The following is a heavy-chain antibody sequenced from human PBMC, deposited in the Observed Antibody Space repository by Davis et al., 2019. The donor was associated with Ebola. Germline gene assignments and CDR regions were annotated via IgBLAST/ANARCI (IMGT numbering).Heavy chain of an antibody. J-gene: IGHJ4*02. CDR3: ARGRDKWELQFYPFDY. V-gene: IGHV3-11*01. CDR2: ISASGDTV. Sequence: GGSLRLSCSASRFTFSDYYMNWIRQTPGKGLEWISYISASGDTVSYTDSVKGRFTISRDNTNNSLYLQLNSLRADDTAVYYCARGRDKWELQFYPFDYWGQGTLITVSS. CDR1: RFTFSDYY. D-gene: IGHD4-23*01.